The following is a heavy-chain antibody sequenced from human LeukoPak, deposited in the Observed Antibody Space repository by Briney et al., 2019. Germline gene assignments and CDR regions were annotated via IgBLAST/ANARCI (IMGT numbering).Heavy chain of an antibody. D-gene: IGHD3-22*01. CDR1: GGSISSGGYY. J-gene: IGHJ2*01. Sequence: SETLSLTCTVSGGSISSGGYYWSWIRQHPGKGLEWIGYIYYSGSTYYNPSLKSRVTISVGTSKNQFSLNLSSVTAADTAVYYCVRGRYDSSGYNYWYFDLWGRGTLVTVSS. V-gene: IGHV4-31*03. CDR2: IYYSGST. CDR3: VRGRYDSSGYNYWYFDL.